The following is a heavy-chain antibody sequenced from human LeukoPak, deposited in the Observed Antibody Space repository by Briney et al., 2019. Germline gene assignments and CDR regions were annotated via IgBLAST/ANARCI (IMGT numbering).Heavy chain of an antibody. Sequence: GESLKISCKGSGYSFTTYWIGWVRQMAGKGLEWIGIIYPGDSDTRYSPSFQGQVTISADKSTSTAYLQWSSLKASDTAMYYCARQIGVPAADPNNAFDIWGQGTLVTVSS. J-gene: IGHJ3*02. D-gene: IGHD2-2*01. CDR2: IYPGDSDT. CDR1: GYSFTTYW. CDR3: ARQIGVPAADPNNAFDI. V-gene: IGHV5-51*01.